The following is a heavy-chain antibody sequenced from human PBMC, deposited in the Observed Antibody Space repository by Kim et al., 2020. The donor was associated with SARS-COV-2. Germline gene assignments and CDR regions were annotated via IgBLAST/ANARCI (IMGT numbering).Heavy chain of an antibody. V-gene: IGHV1-18*01. CDR3: ARDEVGGGESRLWFGEPTYFDY. D-gene: IGHD3-10*01. CDR1: GYTFTSYG. Sequence: ASVKVSCKASGYTFTSYGISWVRQAPGQGLEWMGWISAYNGNTNYAQKLQGRVTMTTDTSTSTAYMELRSLRSDDTAVYYCARDEVGGGESRLWFGEPTYFDYWGQGTLVTVSS. J-gene: IGHJ4*02. CDR2: ISAYNGNT.